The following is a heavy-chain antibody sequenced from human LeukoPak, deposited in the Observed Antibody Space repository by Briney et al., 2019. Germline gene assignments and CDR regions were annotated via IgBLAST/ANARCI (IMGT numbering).Heavy chain of an antibody. V-gene: IGHV4-59*01. D-gene: IGHD3-10*01. CDR2: IYYTRST. CDR1: GGTIRSYY. Sequence: PSETLSLTCNVSGGTIRSYYWSWIRQTPGKELEWIGYIYYTRSTNYNPSLKSRVTISVDTSKNQFSLKLSSVTAADTAVYYCARVTSGRFDYWGQGTLVTVSS. J-gene: IGHJ4*02. CDR3: ARVTSGRFDY.